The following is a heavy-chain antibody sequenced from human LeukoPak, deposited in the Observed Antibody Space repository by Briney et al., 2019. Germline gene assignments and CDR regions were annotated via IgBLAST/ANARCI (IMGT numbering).Heavy chain of an antibody. V-gene: IGHV3-21*01. Sequence: GESLRLSCAASGFTFSSYSMNWVRQAPGKGLEWVSSISSSSSYIYYADSVKGRFTISRDNAKNSLYLQMNSLRAEDTAVYYCATDKYYSYGFDYWGQGTLVTVSS. CDR2: ISSSSSYI. CDR3: ATDKYYSYGFDY. D-gene: IGHD5-18*01. J-gene: IGHJ4*02. CDR1: GFTFSSYS.